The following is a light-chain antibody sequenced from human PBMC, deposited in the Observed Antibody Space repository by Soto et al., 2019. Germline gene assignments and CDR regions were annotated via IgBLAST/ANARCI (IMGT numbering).Light chain of an antibody. V-gene: IGLV1-40*01. CDR1: SSNVGAGYD. CDR3: QSYANSLSGSVV. Sequence: QSVLTQPPSVSGAPGQRITISCTGSSSNVGAGYDVHWYQQLPGTAPKLLIYGNSNRPSGVPDRFSGSKSGTSASLAITGLQAEDEADYYCQSYANSLSGSVVFGGGTKLTVL. J-gene: IGLJ2*01. CDR2: GNS.